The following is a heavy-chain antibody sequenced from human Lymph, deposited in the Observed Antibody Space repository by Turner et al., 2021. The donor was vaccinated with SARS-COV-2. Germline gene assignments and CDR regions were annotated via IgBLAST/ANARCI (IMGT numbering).Heavy chain of an antibody. CDR2: ITFTSSYI. Sequence: EVQLVVSGGGLVKHGGSLSLSCAASGFTFSSYSMNWVRQAPGKGLEWVSSITFTSSYIYYADSVKGRFTISRDNAKNSLYLQMNSLRAEDTAVYYCARGPPDFPYYFDYWGQGTLVTVSS. V-gene: IGHV3-21*01. CDR1: GFTFSSYS. J-gene: IGHJ4*02. D-gene: IGHD2-21*02. CDR3: ARGPPDFPYYFDY.